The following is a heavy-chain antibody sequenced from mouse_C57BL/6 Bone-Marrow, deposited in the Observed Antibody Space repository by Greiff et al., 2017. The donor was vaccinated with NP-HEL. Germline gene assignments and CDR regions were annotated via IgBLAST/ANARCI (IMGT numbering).Heavy chain of an antibody. CDR1: GFTFNTYA. CDR2: IRSKSSNYAT. Sequence: EVQLVESGGGLVQPKGSLKLSCAASGFTFNTYAMHWVRQAPGKGLEWVARIRSKSSNYATYYADSVKDRFTISRDDSQSMLYLQMNNLKTEDTAMYYCVRDRRYGNYAYAMDYWGQGTSVTVSS. J-gene: IGHJ4*01. CDR3: VRDRRYGNYAYAMDY. D-gene: IGHD2-10*02. V-gene: IGHV10-3*01.